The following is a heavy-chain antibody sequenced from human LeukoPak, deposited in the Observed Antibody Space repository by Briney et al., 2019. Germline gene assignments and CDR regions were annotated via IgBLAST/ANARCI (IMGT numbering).Heavy chain of an antibody. Sequence: ASVKVSCKASGYTFTGYYMHWVRQAPGQGLEWMRWINPNSGGTNYAQKFQGRVTMTRDTSVSTAYMELSRLRSDDTAVYYCARVGGSSSWYSRGPPAYYYMDVWGKGTTVTVSS. V-gene: IGHV1-2*02. D-gene: IGHD6-13*01. CDR3: ARVGGSSSWYSRGPPAYYYMDV. CDR1: GYTFTGYY. J-gene: IGHJ6*03. CDR2: INPNSGGT.